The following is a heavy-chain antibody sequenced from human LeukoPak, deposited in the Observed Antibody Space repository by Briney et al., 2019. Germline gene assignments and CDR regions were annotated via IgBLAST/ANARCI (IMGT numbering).Heavy chain of an antibody. V-gene: IGHV4-39*07. J-gene: IGHJ4*02. CDR3: ARDSAMGSTSFDS. Sequence: SETLSLTCTVSGGSISSSSYYWGWIRQPPGKGLEWIGSIYYSGGTYYNPSLKSRVTISVDTSKNQFSLKLSSVTAADTAVYYCARDSAMGSTSFDSWGQGTLVTVSS. CDR2: IYYSGGT. CDR1: GGSISSSSYY. D-gene: IGHD1-26*01.